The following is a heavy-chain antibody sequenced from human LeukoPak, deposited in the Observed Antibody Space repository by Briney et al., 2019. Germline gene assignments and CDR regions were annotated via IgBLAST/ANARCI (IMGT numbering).Heavy chain of an antibody. Sequence: GGSLRLSCAASGITADVMSWVRQAPGKGLEWVASISTRGDSTYYGDSVNGRFTISRDNSKNTVFLEMNILRAEGTAVYFCAKVAGGVATDYWGQGTLVAVSS. CDR3: AKVAGGVATDY. J-gene: IGHJ4*02. CDR1: GITADV. D-gene: IGHD6-19*01. V-gene: IGHV3-23*01. CDR2: ISTRGDST.